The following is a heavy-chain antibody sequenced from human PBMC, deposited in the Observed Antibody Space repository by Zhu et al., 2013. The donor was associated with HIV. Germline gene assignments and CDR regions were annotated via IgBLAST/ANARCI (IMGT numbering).Heavy chain of an antibody. CDR3: AREAPKDAWFDP. J-gene: IGHJ5*02. V-gene: IGHV1-69*01. Sequence: QVQLVQSGAEVKKPGSSVKVSCKLSGGTFSNYAISWVRQAPGQGLEWMGAIVPIFGTTDYAQRFQGRVTITADESTSTVYMELSSLRSDDTAVYYCAREAPKDAWFDPWGQGTLVTVSP. CDR1: GGTFSNYA. CDR2: IVPIFGTT.